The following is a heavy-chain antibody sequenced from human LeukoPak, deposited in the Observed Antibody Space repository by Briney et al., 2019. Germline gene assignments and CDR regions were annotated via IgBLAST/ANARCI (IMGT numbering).Heavy chain of an antibody. D-gene: IGHD6-13*01. Sequence: PGGSLRLSCAASGFTFSSYSMNWVRQAPGKGLEWVSSISSSSSYIYYADSVKGRFTISRDNAKNSLYLPMNSLRAEDTAVYYCARANPIAAAGTITNFNYWGQGTLVTVSS. V-gene: IGHV3-21*01. CDR3: ARANPIAAAGTITNFNY. CDR2: ISSSSSYI. J-gene: IGHJ4*02. CDR1: GFTFSSYS.